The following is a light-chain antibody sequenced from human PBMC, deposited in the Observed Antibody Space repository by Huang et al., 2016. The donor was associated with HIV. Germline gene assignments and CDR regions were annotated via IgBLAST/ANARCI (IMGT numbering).Light chain of an antibody. Sequence: EIVLTQSPATLSLSPGQRVTLSCRASQSVSDFLAWYQQKPGPAPRLRIYDAAKRATCIPARCSGSWAGTDFTLTISSLEPEDFAVYYCQQRSKWPLTFGGGTKVESK. V-gene: IGKV3-11*01. CDR2: DAA. CDR3: QQRSKWPLT. J-gene: IGKJ4*01. CDR1: QSVSDF.